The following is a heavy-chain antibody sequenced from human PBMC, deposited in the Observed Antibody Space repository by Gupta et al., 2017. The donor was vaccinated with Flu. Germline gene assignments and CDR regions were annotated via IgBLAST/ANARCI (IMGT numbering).Heavy chain of an antibody. CDR2: ITNNGGGT. CDR3: AKDRAGADPFDY. D-gene: IGHD3-10*01. J-gene: IGHJ4*02. Sequence: EVHLLVSGGGLVQPGGSLRLSCAASGFTFSSFAMSWVRQAPGKGLEWVSSITNNGGGTYYADSVKGRFTISRDDSKNTLYLWLTGLRADDTALYYCAKDRAGADPFDYWGQGTLVTVSS. CDR1: GFTFSSFA. V-gene: IGHV3-23*01.